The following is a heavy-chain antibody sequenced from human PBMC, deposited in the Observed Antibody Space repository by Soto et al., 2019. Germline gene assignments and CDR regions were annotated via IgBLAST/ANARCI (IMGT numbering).Heavy chain of an antibody. CDR2: IYSSGTT. Sequence: ETLSLTCTVSGGSISSFYWSWIRQPTGKGLEWIGRIYSSGTTNYNPSLKSRVTMSVDTSKNEVSLDLNSVTAADTAVYYCARDRIVGTSYFDYWGQGTLVTVSS. J-gene: IGHJ4*02. V-gene: IGHV4-4*07. D-gene: IGHD1-26*01. CDR1: GGSISSFY. CDR3: ARDRIVGTSYFDY.